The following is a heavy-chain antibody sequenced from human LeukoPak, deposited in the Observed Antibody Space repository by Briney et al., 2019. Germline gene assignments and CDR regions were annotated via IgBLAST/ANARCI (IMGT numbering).Heavy chain of an antibody. CDR1: GGSFSGYY. D-gene: IGHD2-15*01. CDR2: INHSGST. CDR3: ARGLNPRYHYYFAY. Sequence: SETLSLTCAVYGGSFSGYYWSWIRQPPGKGLEWIGEINHSGSTNYNPSLKSRVTISVDTSKNQFSLKLSSVTAADTAVYYCARGLNPRYHYYFAYWGQGTLVTVSS. J-gene: IGHJ4*02. V-gene: IGHV4-34*01.